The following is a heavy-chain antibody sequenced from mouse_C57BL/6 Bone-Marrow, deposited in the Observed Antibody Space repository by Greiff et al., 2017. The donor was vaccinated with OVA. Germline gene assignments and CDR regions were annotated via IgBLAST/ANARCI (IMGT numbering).Heavy chain of an antibody. J-gene: IGHJ1*03. CDR1: GFTFSSYA. CDR2: ISDGGSYT. CDR3: ARAPYDYDVNWYFDV. D-gene: IGHD2-4*01. V-gene: IGHV5-4*03. Sequence: DVKLVESGGGLVKPGGSLKLSCAASGFTFSSYAMSWVRQTPEKRLEWVATISDGGSYTYYPDNVKGRFTISRDNAKNNLYLQMSHLKSEDTAMYYCARAPYDYDVNWYFDVWGTGTTVTVSS.